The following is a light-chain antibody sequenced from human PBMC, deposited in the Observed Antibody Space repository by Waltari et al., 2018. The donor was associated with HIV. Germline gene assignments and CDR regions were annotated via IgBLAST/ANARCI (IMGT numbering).Light chain of an antibody. J-gene: IGLJ1*01. Sequence: QSVLTQPPSASGTPGQRLTIPCSGSSSNIGMTTVNWYQQLPRTPPKPPTQSNDQQLPGTAPKLLIYSNDHRPSGVPDRFSGSKSGTSASLAISGLQSEDEADYYCAAWDDSLNALYVFGTGTKVIVL. CDR1: SSNIGMTT. V-gene: IGLV1-44*01. CDR2: SND. CDR3: AAWDDSLNALYV.